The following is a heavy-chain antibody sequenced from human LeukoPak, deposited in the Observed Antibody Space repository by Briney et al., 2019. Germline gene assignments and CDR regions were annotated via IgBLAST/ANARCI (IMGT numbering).Heavy chain of an antibody. V-gene: IGHV1-69*05. CDR1: GDTFSSYT. Sequence: SVKVSCKASGDTFSSYTISWVRQAPGQGLEWMGGIFPIFRTSNYAQKFQGRVTITTDESTNTAYMELSSLRSEDTAVYYCAREFVVGYGDSFGGFDPWGQGTLVTVSS. CDR2: IFPIFRTS. D-gene: IGHD4-17*01. J-gene: IGHJ5*02. CDR3: AREFVVGYGDSFGGFDP.